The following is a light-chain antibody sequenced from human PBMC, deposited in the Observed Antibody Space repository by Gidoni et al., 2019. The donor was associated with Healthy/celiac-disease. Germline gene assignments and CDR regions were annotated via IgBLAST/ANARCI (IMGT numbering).Light chain of an antibody. J-gene: IGKJ1*01. V-gene: IGKV1-8*01. CDR2: AAS. Sequence: AIRITQSPSSLSASTGDRVTITCRASQGISSYLAWYQQKPGKAPKLLIYAASTLQIGVPPRFSCSGSGTDFTLTISCLQSEDFATYYCQQYYSYPRTVGQGTKVEIK. CDR3: QQYYSYPRT. CDR1: QGISSY.